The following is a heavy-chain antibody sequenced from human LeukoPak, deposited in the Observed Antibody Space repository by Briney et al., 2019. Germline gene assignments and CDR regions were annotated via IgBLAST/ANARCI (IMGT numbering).Heavy chain of an antibody. Sequence: SETLSLTCTVSGGSISSYYWSWIRQPPGKGLEWIGYIFHSGSTNYNPSLKSRVTMSVDTSKNQFSLKLSSVNAADTAVYYCAREASSGWHIDYWGQGTLVTVSS. V-gene: IGHV4-59*01. CDR1: GGSISSYY. CDR3: AREASSGWHIDY. J-gene: IGHJ4*02. D-gene: IGHD6-19*01. CDR2: IFHSGST.